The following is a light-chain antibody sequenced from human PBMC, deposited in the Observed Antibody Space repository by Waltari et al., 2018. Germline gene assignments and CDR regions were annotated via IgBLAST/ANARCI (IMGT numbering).Light chain of an antibody. V-gene: IGLV2-14*01. J-gene: IGLJ2*01. Sequence: QSALTQPASVSGSPGQSITISCSGSSSDVGNYNYVSWYQQHPGKVPKLMIYEVSNRPSGISNRFSGSKSGNTASLTISGLQAEDEADYYCSSYTTSSTRVVFGGGTKVTVL. CDR2: EVS. CDR3: SSYTTSSTRVV. CDR1: SSDVGNYNY.